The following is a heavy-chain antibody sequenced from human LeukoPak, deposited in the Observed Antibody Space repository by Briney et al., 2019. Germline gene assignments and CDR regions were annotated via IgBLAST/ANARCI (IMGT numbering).Heavy chain of an antibody. CDR2: ISSSSSYI. V-gene: IGHV3-21*01. CDR3: ARDVKAYYYGSGSYYNRPYYYYYMDV. CDR1: GFTFSSYS. J-gene: IGHJ6*03. D-gene: IGHD3-10*01. Sequence: GESLRLSCAASGFTFSSYSMNWVRQAPGKGLEWVSSISSSSSYIYYADSVKGRFTISRDNAKNSLYLQMNSLRAEDTAVYYCARDVKAYYYGSGSYYNRPYYYYYMDVWGKGTTVTISS.